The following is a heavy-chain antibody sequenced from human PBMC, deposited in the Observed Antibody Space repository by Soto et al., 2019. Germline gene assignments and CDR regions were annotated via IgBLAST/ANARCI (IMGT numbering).Heavy chain of an antibody. V-gene: IGHV3-30*04. CDR2: TSYDGKNK. CDR3: GRDMGYSGSGQSTNIDYYYYGLDV. J-gene: IGHJ6*02. CDR1: GFTFSNYA. D-gene: IGHD3-10*01. Sequence: QVQLVESGGGVVQPGRSLRLSCAASGFTFSNYAMHWVRQAPGKGLEWVAVTSYDGKNKYDADSVKGRFTISRDNSKNTLYLQMNSLRREDTAVYYCGRDMGYSGSGQSTNIDYYYYGLDVWGQGTTVTVSS.